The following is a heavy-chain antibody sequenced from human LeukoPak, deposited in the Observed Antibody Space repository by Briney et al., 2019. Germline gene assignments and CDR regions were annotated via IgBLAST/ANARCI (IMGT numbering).Heavy chain of an antibody. CDR3: ARNRLPAYYYGSGSSEPFDY. CDR2: ISSSSSTI. J-gene: IGHJ4*02. D-gene: IGHD3-10*01. CDR1: GFTFSNYW. V-gene: IGHV3-48*04. Sequence: GGSLRLSCEGSGFTFSNYWMGWVRQAPGKGLEWVSYISSSSSTIYYADSVKGRFTISRDNAKNSLYLQMNSLRAEDTAVYYCARNRLPAYYYGSGSSEPFDYWGQGTLVTVSS.